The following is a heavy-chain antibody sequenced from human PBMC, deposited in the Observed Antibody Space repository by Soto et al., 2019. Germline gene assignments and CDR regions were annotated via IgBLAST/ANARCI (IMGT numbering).Heavy chain of an antibody. V-gene: IGHV1-69*02. D-gene: IGHD3-16*01. Sequence: QVQLVQSGAEVKKPGSSVKVSCKASGGTFSSYTISWVRQAPGQGFEWMGRIIPILGIANYAQKFQGRVTITAKKSTSTPYMGRGGVRSEDRAVYYCARILAGGEHYWGQGPLVTVSS. CDR1: GGTFSSYT. CDR2: IIPILGIA. J-gene: IGHJ4*02. CDR3: ARILAGGEHY.